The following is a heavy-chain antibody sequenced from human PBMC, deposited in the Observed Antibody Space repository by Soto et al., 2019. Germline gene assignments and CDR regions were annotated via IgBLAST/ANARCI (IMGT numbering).Heavy chain of an antibody. CDR3: ARDNHCSSTGCYTNYYYGMDA. V-gene: IGHV3-33*08. Sequence: GGSLRLSCAASGFTFYSYGMHWVRQAPGKGLEWVAVIWYDGSNKYYADSVKGRFTISRDNSKNTLYLQMNSLRAEDTAVYYCARDNHCSSTGCYTNYYYGMDAWGQGTTVTVSS. CDR1: GFTFYSYG. D-gene: IGHD2-2*02. J-gene: IGHJ6*02. CDR2: IWYDGSNK.